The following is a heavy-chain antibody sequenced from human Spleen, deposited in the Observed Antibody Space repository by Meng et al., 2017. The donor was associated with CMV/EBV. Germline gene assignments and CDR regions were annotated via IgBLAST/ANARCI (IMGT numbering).Heavy chain of an antibody. CDR3: ARAYCGSIACAPAY. Sequence: GGSLRLSCAASGFTFSSYEMNWVRQAPGKGLEWVSYISSSGSTIYYADSVKGRFTISRDNAKNSLFLQMSTLRVEDTAVYYCARAYCGSIACAPAYWGQGTLVTVSS. CDR1: GFTFSSYE. J-gene: IGHJ4*02. D-gene: IGHD3-3*02. V-gene: IGHV3-48*03. CDR2: ISSSGSTI.